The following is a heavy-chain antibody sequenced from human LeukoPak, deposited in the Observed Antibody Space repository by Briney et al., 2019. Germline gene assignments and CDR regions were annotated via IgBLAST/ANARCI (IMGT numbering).Heavy chain of an antibody. CDR1: GFTFSGYG. CDR3: TRSDPSRFDP. J-gene: IGHJ5*02. V-gene: IGHV3-30*03. CDR2: IAYDGSRK. Sequence: GGSLRLSCAASGFTFSGYGMHWVRQAPGKGLEWVTGIAYDGSRKHYADSVKGRFTISRDNSRNTMDLQMNSRRVEDTAVYHCTRSDPSRFDPWGQGTLVIVSA.